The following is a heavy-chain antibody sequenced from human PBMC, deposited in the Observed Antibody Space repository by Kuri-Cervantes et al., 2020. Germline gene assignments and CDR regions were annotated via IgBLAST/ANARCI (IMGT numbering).Heavy chain of an antibody. J-gene: IGHJ5*02. CDR1: GGSFSGYY. D-gene: IGHD3-10*01. CDR2: INHSGST. CDR3: ARDRGYYGFFDP. V-gene: IGHV4-34*01. Sequence: SETLSLTCAVYGGSFSGYYWNWIRQPPGKGLEWIGEINHSGSTNYSPSLKSRVTISVDTSKNQFSLKLSSVTATDTAVYYCARDRGYYGFFDPWGQGTLVTVSS.